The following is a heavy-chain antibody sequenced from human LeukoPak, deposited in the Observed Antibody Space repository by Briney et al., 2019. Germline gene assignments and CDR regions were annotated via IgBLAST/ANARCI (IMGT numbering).Heavy chain of an antibody. J-gene: IGHJ5*01. CDR1: GFTFSDYY. V-gene: IGHV3-11*01. D-gene: IGHD6-13*01. CDR3: VRFVSAATAGRSTGFDS. CDR2: ISDSGNTI. Sequence: PGGSLRLSCAASGFTFSDYYMSWIRQAPGEGLEWVSYISDSGNTIYYADSVKGRFAISRANAKNSLYLQMNSLRAEDTALYYCVRFVSAATAGRSTGFDSWGQGTLVTVSS.